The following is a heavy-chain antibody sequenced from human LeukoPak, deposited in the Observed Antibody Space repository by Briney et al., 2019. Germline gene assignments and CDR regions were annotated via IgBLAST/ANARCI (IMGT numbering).Heavy chain of an antibody. CDR2: INPDESHT. CDR1: GFSFSTSW. J-gene: IGHJ4*02. Sequence: GGSLRLSCAASGFSFSTSWMAWVRQAPGKGLQWVGNINPDESHTDYIDSVKGRFTMSRDNAENSLFLQVHGLRDEDTAVYYCARDRAYDAFDYWGRGTLVTVSS. V-gene: IGHV3-7*01. D-gene: IGHD5-12*01. CDR3: ARDRAYDAFDY.